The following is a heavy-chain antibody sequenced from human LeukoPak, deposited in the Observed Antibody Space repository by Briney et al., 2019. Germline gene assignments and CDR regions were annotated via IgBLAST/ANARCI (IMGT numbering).Heavy chain of an antibody. CDR1: GFTFCSYG. D-gene: IGHD5-18*01. CDR3: AKGGYSYGDYYYGMDV. J-gene: IGHJ6*02. V-gene: IGHV3-30*18. Sequence: GRSLRLSCADSGFTFCSYGMHWVRQAPGEGLERVAVISYVGSNKYYAGSVKGRFTISRDNSKNTLYLQMNSLRAEDTAVYYCAKGGYSYGDYYYGMDVWGQGTTVTVSS. CDR2: ISYVGSNK.